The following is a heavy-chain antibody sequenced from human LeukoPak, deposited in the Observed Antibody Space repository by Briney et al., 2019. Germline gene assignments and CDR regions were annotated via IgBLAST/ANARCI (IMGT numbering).Heavy chain of an antibody. D-gene: IGHD6-6*01. J-gene: IGHJ6*02. CDR1: GGSISSSSYY. CDR3: ARPGLAARPYYYYGMDV. CDR2: IYYSGST. V-gene: IGHV4-39*01. Sequence: SETLSLTCTVSGGSISSSSYYWGWMRQPPGKGLAWIGSIYYSGSTYYNPSLKSRVTISVDTSKNQFSLKLSSVTAADTAVYYCARPGLAARPYYYYGMDVWGQGTTITVSS.